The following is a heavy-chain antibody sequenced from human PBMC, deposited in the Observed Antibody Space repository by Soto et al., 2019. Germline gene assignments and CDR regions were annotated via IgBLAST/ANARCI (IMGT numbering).Heavy chain of an antibody. Sequence: GGSLRLSCEASRFTFSNFAMSWFRQAPGKGLEWISTIGVTAGSTYYTDSVRGRFTISRDNSKNTLYLEMNSLRAEDTALYCAKVMYTRNDVAAFDSWGQGTLVTVSS. J-gene: IGHJ4*02. CDR1: RFTFSNFA. V-gene: IGHV3-23*01. D-gene: IGHD1-1*01. CDR3: AKVMYTRNDVAAFDS. CDR2: IGVTAGST.